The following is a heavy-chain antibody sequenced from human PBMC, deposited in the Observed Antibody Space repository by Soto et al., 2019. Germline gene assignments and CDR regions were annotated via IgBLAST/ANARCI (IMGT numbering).Heavy chain of an antibody. CDR1: GGSFSGYY. CDR2: INHSGST. D-gene: IGHD3-22*01. V-gene: IGHV4-34*01. Sequence: PSETLSLTCAVYGGSFSGYYWSWIRQPPGKGLEWIGEINHSGSTNYNPSLKSRVTISVDTSKNQFSLKLSSVTAADTAVYYCARGSMIVVVTRIDYWGQGTLVTVS. J-gene: IGHJ4*02. CDR3: ARGSMIVVVTRIDY.